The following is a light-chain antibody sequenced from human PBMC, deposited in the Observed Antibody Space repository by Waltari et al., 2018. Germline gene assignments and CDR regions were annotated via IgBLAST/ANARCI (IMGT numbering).Light chain of an antibody. CDR1: QSVSGY. Sequence: EIVLTQSPATLSLSPGQRASLSCRASQSVSGYLAWYQQKPGQAPRLLIYESSTSATGIPARFSGSGSGTDFTLTISSLEPEDFAVYYCQQRSNWPITFGQGTRLEIK. J-gene: IGKJ5*01. CDR3: QQRSNWPIT. V-gene: IGKV3-11*01. CDR2: ESS.